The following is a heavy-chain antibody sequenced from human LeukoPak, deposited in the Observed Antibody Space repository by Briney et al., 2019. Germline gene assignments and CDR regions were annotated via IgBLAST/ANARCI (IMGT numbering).Heavy chain of an antibody. CDR2: INPNSGDT. Sequence: ASVKVSCKASGYTFTPYYMHWVRQAPGQGLEWMGWINPNSGDTRYAQRFQGRVTMTRDTSISTAYMELNRLRSDDTAVYYCARLDGTDSHFDFWGQGTLVTVSS. V-gene: IGHV1-2*02. J-gene: IGHJ4*02. D-gene: IGHD5-24*01. CDR3: ARLDGTDSHFDF. CDR1: GYTFTPYY.